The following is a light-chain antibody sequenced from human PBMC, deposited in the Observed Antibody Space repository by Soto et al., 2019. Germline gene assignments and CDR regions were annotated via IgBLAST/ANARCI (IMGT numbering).Light chain of an antibody. V-gene: IGKV3-11*01. CDR3: QQRNNWPLT. CDR1: RSISTY. CDR2: EAL. Sequence: ETVLTQSPSALSFSPEERATLSCRASRSISTYLAWYQQKPGQAPRLLIYEALNRATGIPARFSGSGSGTDFTLTISSLEPEDFAVYYCQQRNNWPLTFGGGTKVDIK. J-gene: IGKJ4*02.